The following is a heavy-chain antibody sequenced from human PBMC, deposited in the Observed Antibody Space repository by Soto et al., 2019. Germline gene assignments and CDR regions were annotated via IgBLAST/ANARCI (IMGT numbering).Heavy chain of an antibody. J-gene: IGHJ4*02. V-gene: IGHV3-11*01. D-gene: IGHD3-16*01. CDR3: ARGPYDYVWGRAPPHFDY. CDR2: ISSSGSTI. Sequence: QVQLVESGGGLVKPGGSLRLSCAASGFTFSDYYMSWIRQAPGKGLEWVSDISSSGSTIYYADSVKGRCTISRDNAKNSLYLQMNSLRAEDAAVYYCARGPYDYVWGRAPPHFDYWGQGTLVTVSS. CDR1: GFTFSDYY.